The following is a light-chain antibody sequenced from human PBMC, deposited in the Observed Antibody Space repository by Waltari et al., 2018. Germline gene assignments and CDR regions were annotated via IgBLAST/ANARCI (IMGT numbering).Light chain of an antibody. Sequence: DIQMTQSPSSLFASVGDRVTITCRASQGISIYLAWYQQKPGEVPKLLIYAASTLQSGVPSRFSGSGSGTDFTLTISSLQPEDVATYYCQKYNSAPWTFGQGTKVEIK. CDR2: AAS. CDR3: QKYNSAPWT. J-gene: IGKJ1*01. CDR1: QGISIY. V-gene: IGKV1-27*01.